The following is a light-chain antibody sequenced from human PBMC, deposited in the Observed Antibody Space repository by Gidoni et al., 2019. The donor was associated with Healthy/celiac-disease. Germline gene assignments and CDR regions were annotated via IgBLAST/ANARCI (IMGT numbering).Light chain of an antibody. V-gene: IGKV1-5*01. J-gene: IGKJ4*01. CDR1: QSISSW. Sequence: DIQMTQSPSTLSASVGDRVTITCRASQSISSWLAWYQQKPGKAPKLLIYDASSLESGVPSRFSGSGSGTEFTLTISSLQPEDFATYYCQQYNSYPLFGGGTKVEIK. CDR3: QQYNSYPL. CDR2: DAS.